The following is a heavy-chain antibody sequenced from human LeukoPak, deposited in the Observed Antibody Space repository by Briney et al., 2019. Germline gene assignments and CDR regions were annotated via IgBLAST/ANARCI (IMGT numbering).Heavy chain of an antibody. CDR3: ARGNYCDI. D-gene: IGHD5-24*01. CDR1: GGSFSGYH. CDR2: INHSGST. V-gene: IGHV4-34*01. J-gene: IGHJ3*02. Sequence: SETLSLTCAVYGGSFSGYHWSWIRQPPGKGLEWIGEINHSGSTNYNPSLKSRVTISVDTSKNQFSLKLSSVTAADTAVYYCARGNYCDIWGQGTMVTVSS.